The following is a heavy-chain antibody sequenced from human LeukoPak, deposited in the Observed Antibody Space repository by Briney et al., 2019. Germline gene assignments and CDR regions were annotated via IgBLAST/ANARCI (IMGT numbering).Heavy chain of an antibody. D-gene: IGHD3-10*01. CDR2: IYYSGST. CDR1: GGSISSYY. J-gene: IGHJ4*02. V-gene: IGHV4-59*01. Sequence: SETLSLTCTVSGGSISSYYWSWIRQPPGKGLEWIGYIYYSGSTNYNPSLKSRVTISVDTSKNQFSLKLSSVTAADTAVYYCAGAGGSLWFGEFPFDYWGQGTLVTVSS. CDR3: AGAGGSLWFGEFPFDY.